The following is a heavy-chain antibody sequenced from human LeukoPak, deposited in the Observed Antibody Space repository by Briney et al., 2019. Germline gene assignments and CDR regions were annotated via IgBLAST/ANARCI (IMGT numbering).Heavy chain of an antibody. CDR3: ARRDFSGWNYFDY. D-gene: IGHD6-19*01. Sequence: SETLSLTCAVYGGSFSGYYWSWIRQPPGKGLEWIGYIYYSGSTKYNPSLESRVTISVDTSKNQFSLTLSSVTAADTAVYYCARRDFSGWNYFDYWGQGTLVTVSP. CDR2: IYYSGST. V-gene: IGHV4-59*01. CDR1: GGSFSGYY. J-gene: IGHJ4*02.